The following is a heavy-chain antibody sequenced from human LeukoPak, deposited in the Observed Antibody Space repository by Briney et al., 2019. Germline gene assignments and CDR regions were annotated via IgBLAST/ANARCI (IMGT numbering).Heavy chain of an antibody. CDR1: GGSFSGYY. J-gene: IGHJ4*02. CDR2: INHSGST. Sequence: PSETLSLTCAVYGGSFSGYYWSWIRQPPGKGLEWIGEINHSGSTNYNPSLKSRVTISVDTSKNQFSLKLSSVTAADTAVYYCARDPSEDYGDYLSPPAGDYWGQGTLVTVSS. D-gene: IGHD4-17*01. V-gene: IGHV4-34*01. CDR3: ARDPSEDYGDYLSPPAGDY.